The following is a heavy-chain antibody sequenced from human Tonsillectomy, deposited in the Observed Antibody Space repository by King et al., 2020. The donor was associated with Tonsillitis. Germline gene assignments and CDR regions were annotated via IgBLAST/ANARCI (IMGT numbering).Heavy chain of an antibody. CDR1: GFALSGYY. CDR2: INGRCSGI. Sequence: VQLVESWGALVKPGGSLRLSCLASGFALSGYYMTWIRQSPGKGRELVSYINGRCSGIFYADSVKDRFTISRDNAKNSLYLQMDSLRAEDTAVYYCARDWRHKAMDVWGQGTTVIVSS. J-gene: IGHJ6*02. CDR3: ARDWRHKAMDV. D-gene: IGHD3-3*01. V-gene: IGHV3-11*01.